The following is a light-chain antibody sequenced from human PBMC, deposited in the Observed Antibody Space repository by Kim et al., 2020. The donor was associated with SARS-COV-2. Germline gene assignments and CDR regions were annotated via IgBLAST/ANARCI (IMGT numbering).Light chain of an antibody. CDR2: GAS. V-gene: IGKV3-15*01. J-gene: IGKJ2*01. Sequence: EIVMTQSPATLSVSPGERATLSCRASQSVSSNLAWYRQKPGQAPRLLIYGASTRATGIPARFSGSGSGTEFTLTISSLQSEDFAVYYCQQYNKWPSYTFGEGTKLQI. CDR1: QSVSSN. CDR3: QQYNKWPSYT.